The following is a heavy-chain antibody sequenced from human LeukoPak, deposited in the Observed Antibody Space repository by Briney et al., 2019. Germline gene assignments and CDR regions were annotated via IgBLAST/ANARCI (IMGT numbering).Heavy chain of an antibody. Sequence: GGSLRLSCAVSGITLSNYGMSWVRQAPGKGLEWVAGIAGSGGGTNYADSVKGRFTISRDNFKNTLFLQMNSLRAEDTAVYYCAKYSGSGSKTFDYWGQGTLVTVSS. V-gene: IGHV3-23*01. CDR2: IAGSGGGT. CDR1: GITLSNYG. CDR3: AKYSGSGSKTFDY. J-gene: IGHJ4*02. D-gene: IGHD3-10*01.